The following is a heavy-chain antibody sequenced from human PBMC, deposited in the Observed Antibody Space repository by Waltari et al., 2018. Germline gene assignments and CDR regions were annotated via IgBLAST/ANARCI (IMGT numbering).Heavy chain of an antibody. J-gene: IGHJ4*02. V-gene: IGHV3-23*01. CDR2: ISGSGGRT. CDR3: AKPPRTGGGATRVYFDY. D-gene: IGHD3-16*01. Sequence: EVQLLESGGGLVQPGGSLRLSCAASGFTFSSYAMSWVRQAPGKGLEWVSAISGSGGRTYYADSVKGRFTISRDKSKNTLYLQMNSLRAEDTAVYYCAKPPRTGGGATRVYFDYWGQGTLVTVSS. CDR1: GFTFSSYA.